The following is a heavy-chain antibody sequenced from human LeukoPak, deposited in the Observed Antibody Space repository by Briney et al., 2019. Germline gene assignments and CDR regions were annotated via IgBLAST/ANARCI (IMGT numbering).Heavy chain of an antibody. CDR3: VKSGYNRFDY. J-gene: IGHJ4*02. V-gene: IGHV3-23*01. CDR1: GFTFSSYG. D-gene: IGHD5-24*01. Sequence: GGALRLSCAASGFTFSSYGMSWVRQAPGKGLEWVSAISGSGGSTYYADSVKGRFTISRDTSKNTLYLQMNSLRAADTAVYYCVKSGYNRFDYWGQGTLVTVSS. CDR2: ISGSGGST.